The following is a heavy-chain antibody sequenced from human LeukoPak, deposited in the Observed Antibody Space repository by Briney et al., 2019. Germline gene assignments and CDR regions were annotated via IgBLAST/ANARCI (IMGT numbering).Heavy chain of an antibody. CDR1: GFSLSTSGVA. V-gene: IGHV2-5*02. Sequence: SGATLVKPTQTLTLTCTFSGFSLSTSGVAVGWIRQPPRKALEWLALIFWDDDKRYSPSLKSRLTITKDTSKNQVVLTMTNMDPVDTATYYCAHAISAAGYHYWGQGTLVTVSS. CDR3: AHAISAAGYHY. CDR2: IFWDDDK. J-gene: IGHJ4*02. D-gene: IGHD6-13*01.